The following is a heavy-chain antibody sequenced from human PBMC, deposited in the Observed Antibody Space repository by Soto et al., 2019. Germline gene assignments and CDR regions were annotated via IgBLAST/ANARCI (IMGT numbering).Heavy chain of an antibody. CDR3: ARGGLSSRPRGPGLRY. Sequence: ASVKVSCKASGYTFTSYAMHWVRQAPGQRLEWMGWINAGNGNTKYSQKFQGRVTITRDTSASTAYMELSSLRSEDTAVYYCARGGLSSRPRGPGLRYWGQGTLVTVSS. J-gene: IGHJ4*02. D-gene: IGHD6-13*01. CDR2: INAGNGNT. V-gene: IGHV1-3*01. CDR1: GYTFTSYA.